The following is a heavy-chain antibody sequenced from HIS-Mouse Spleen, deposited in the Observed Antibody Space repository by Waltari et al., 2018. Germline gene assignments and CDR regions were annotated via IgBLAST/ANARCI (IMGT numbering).Heavy chain of an antibody. J-gene: IGHJ4*02. V-gene: IGHV3-66*01. D-gene: IGHD6-13*01. CDR2: IYSGGST. Sequence: EVQLVESGGGLVQPGGSLRLSCAASGFTVSLNSMSWGRQAQGKGLEWVSVIYSGGSTYYADSVKGRFTISRDNSKNTLYLQMNSLRAEDTAVYYCARDIKAAACWGQGTLVTVSS. CDR3: ARDIKAAAC. CDR1: GFTVSLNS.